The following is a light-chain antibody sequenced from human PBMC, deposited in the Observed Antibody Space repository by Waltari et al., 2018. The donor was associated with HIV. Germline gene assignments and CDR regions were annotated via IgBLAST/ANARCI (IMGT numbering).Light chain of an antibody. CDR3: QQLKTYPLS. Sequence: IQLTQSPSFLSASVGERLTSTCRATQGVGSYLAWYQQKPGKAPNLLIYSVSILQTGVPSRFSGSGSGTEFTLTSTDLQPEDFATYYCQQLKTYPLSFGGGTKVEIK. CDR2: SVS. V-gene: IGKV1-9*01. J-gene: IGKJ4*01. CDR1: QGVGSY.